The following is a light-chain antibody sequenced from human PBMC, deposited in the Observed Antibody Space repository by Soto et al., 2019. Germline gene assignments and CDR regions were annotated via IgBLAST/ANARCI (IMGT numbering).Light chain of an antibody. J-gene: IGKJ4*01. CDR1: QSVSSSI. Sequence: EIVLTQSPGTLSLSPGERATHSCRASQSVSSSILAWYQQKPGQAPRLLIYGASSRATGIPDRFSGSGSGTDFTLTISRLEPEDVAVYYCQQYGSSHLTFGGGTKVEIK. CDR2: GAS. V-gene: IGKV3-20*01. CDR3: QQYGSSHLT.